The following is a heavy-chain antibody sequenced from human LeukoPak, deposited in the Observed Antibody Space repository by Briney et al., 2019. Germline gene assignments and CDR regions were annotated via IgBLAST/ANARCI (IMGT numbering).Heavy chain of an antibody. CDR3: ASDYGYSSSWYGAFDI. CDR2: IYYSGST. CDR1: GGSISSGGYY. V-gene: IGHV4-31*03. Sequence: SETLSLTCTVSGGSISSGGYYWSWIRQHPGKGLEWIGYIYYSGSTYYNPSLKSRATISVDTSKNQFSLKLSSVTAADTAVYYCASDYGYSSSWYGAFDIWGQGTMVTVSS. J-gene: IGHJ3*02. D-gene: IGHD6-13*01.